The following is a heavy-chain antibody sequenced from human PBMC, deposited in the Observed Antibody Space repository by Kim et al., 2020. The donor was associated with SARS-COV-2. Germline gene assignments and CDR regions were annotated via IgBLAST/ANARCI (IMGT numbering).Heavy chain of an antibody. V-gene: IGHV4-39*01. CDR3: ARHAGDYGDYESWFDP. Sequence: SETLSLTCTVSGGSISSSSYYWGWIRQPPGKGLEWIGSIYYSGSTYYNPSLKSRVTISVDTSKNQFSLKLSSVTAADTAVYYCARHAGDYGDYESWFDPWGQGTLVTVSS. D-gene: IGHD4-17*01. CDR2: IYYSGST. CDR1: GGSISSSSYY. J-gene: IGHJ5*02.